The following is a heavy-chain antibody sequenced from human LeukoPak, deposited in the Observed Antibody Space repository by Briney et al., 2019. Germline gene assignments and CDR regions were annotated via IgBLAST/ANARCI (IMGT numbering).Heavy chain of an antibody. Sequence: GASVEVSCKASGYTFTGYYMHWVRQAPGQGLEWMGWINPNSGGTNYAQKFRGRVTMTRDTSISTAYMELSRLRSDDTAVYYCARAELKYDSSGYYAQDFDYWGQGTLVTVSS. CDR2: INPNSGGT. CDR1: GYTFTGYY. D-gene: IGHD3-22*01. V-gene: IGHV1-2*02. J-gene: IGHJ4*02. CDR3: ARAELKYDSSGYYAQDFDY.